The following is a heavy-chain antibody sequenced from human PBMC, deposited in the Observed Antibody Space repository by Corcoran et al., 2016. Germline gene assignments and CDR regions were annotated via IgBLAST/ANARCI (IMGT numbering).Heavy chain of an antibody. CDR1: GYSFTSYW. CDR3: SRHKPGYCSGGSCYSSYGMDV. Sequence: EVQLVQSGAEVKKPGESLKISCKGSGYSFTSYWIGWVRQMPGKGMEWMGIIYPGDSDTRYSPSFQGQVTISADKSISTAYLQWSSLKASDTAMYDCSRHKPGYCSGGSCYSSYGMDVWGQGTTVTVSS. V-gene: IGHV5-51*01. D-gene: IGHD2-15*01. CDR2: IYPGDSDT. J-gene: IGHJ6*02.